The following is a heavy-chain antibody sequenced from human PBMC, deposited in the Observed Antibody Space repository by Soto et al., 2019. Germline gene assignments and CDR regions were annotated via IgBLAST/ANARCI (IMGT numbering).Heavy chain of an antibody. CDR1: GFTFSTYD. J-gene: IGHJ4*02. CDR3: ARDRYSSSPGSLDFDY. V-gene: IGHV3-21*01. CDR2: ISSSSSYI. D-gene: IGHD6-6*01. Sequence: GGSLRLSCVASGFTFSTYDMNWVRQAPGKGLEWVSTISSSSSYIYYADSVKGRFTISRDNAKNSLYLQMSSLRAEDTAAYYCARDRYSSSPGSLDFDYWGQGTLVTVSS.